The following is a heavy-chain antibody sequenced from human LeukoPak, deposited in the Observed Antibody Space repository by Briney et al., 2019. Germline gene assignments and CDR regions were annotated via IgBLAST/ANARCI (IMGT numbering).Heavy chain of an antibody. D-gene: IGHD3-9*01. J-gene: IGHJ4*02. CDR3: ASYDILTGYYDY. CDR1: GYSISSGYY. V-gene: IGHV4-38-2*02. CDR2: IYHSGST. Sequence: PSETLSLTCTVSGYSISSGYYWGWIQQPPGKGLEWIGSIYHSGSTYYNPSLKSRVTISVDTSKNQFSLKLSSVTAADTAVYYCASYDILTGYYDYWGQGTLVTVSS.